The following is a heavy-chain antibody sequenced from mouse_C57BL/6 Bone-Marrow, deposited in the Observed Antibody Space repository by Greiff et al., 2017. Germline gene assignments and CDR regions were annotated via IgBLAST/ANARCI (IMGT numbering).Heavy chain of an antibody. CDR2: IWSGGST. V-gene: IGHV2-2*01. CDR3: ARNRGLRSRKNAMDY. J-gene: IGHJ4*01. D-gene: IGHD2-4*01. CDR1: GFSLTSYG. Sequence: VKLMESGPGLVQPSQSLSITCTVSGFSLTSYGVHWVRQSPGKGLEWLGVIWSGGSTDYNAAFISRLSISKENSKSQVFFKMNSLQADDTAIYYFARNRGLRSRKNAMDYWGQGTSVTVSS.